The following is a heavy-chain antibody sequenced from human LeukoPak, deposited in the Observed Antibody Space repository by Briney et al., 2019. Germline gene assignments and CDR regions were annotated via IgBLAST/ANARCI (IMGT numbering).Heavy chain of an antibody. D-gene: IGHD3-16*01. CDR3: ARSYVWGSYDAFDI. Sequence: SVSGPALVKPTQTLTLTCTFSGFSLSTSGMCVSWIRQPPGKALEWLARIDWDDDKYYGTSLKTRLTISKDTSKNQVVLTMTNMDPVDTATYYCARSYVWGSYDAFDIWGQGTMVTVSS. CDR2: IDWDDDK. CDR1: GFSLSTSGMC. J-gene: IGHJ3*02. V-gene: IGHV2-70*11.